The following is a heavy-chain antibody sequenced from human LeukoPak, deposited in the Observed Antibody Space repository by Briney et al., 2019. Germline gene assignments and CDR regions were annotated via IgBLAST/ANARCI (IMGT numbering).Heavy chain of an antibody. J-gene: IGHJ3*02. V-gene: IGHV1-18*01. CDR2: ISAYSTNT. Sequence: GASVKVSCKAYGYTFTSYGISWVRRAPRQGLEWVGWISAYSTNTHYAQRLQGRVSMTTDTSTTTSYMELRSLRSDDPAVYYCARATGTWGHDGFHIWGQGTMVTVSS. CDR1: GYTFTSYG. CDR3: ARATGTWGHDGFHI. D-gene: IGHD3-16*01.